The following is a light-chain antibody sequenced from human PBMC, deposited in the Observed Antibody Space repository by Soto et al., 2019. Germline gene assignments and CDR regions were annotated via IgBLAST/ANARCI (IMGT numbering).Light chain of an antibody. CDR3: QQSYSTPWT. Sequence: DLQMTQSPSSLSASVGDRVTITWRASQTISNYLNWYQQKPGKAPKLLIYAASSLQSGVPSRFSGSGSGTDFTLTISSLQPEHFATYYCQQSYSTPWTFGQGTKVEIK. CDR2: AAS. CDR1: QTISNY. J-gene: IGKJ1*01. V-gene: IGKV1-39*01.